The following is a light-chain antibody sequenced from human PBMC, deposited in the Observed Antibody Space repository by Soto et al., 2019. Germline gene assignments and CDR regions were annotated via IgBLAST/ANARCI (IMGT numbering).Light chain of an antibody. V-gene: IGLV1-44*01. CDR3: AAWDGSLNGWV. Sequence: QSVLTQAPSASGTRGQRVTSSCSGSNSNIGSNTVSWYQQVPGTAPKVLIYNNDQRPSGVPDRLSGSKSGTSASLAIGGLQSEDEADYYCAAWDGSLNGWVFGGGTKLTVL. CDR2: NND. CDR1: NSNIGSNT. J-gene: IGLJ3*02.